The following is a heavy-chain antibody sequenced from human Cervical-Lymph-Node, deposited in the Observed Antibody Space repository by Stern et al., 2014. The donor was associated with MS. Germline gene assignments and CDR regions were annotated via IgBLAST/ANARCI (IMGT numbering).Heavy chain of an antibody. Sequence: QVQLGQSGVEVKKPGASVKVSCKASGYNFTSSGITWVRQAPGQGLEWIGCINTYNGDTNYAQKLQGRVTVTTDTSTTTAHMEVRSLRYDDTAVYYCARDTAQVASWYFDLWGRGTLVTVSS. J-gene: IGHJ2*01. CDR3: ARDTAQVASWYFDL. V-gene: IGHV1-18*01. D-gene: IGHD2-21*02. CDR2: INTYNGDT. CDR1: GYNFTSSG.